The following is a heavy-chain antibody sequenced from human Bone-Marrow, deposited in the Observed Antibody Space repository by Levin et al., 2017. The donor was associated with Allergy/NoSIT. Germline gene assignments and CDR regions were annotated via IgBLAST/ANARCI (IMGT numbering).Heavy chain of an antibody. CDR2: SGSSGTSA. D-gene: IGHD2-21*02. CDR1: GFILSDFY. Sequence: PSETLSLTCEGSGFILSDFYMSWIRQAPGKGLQWISWSGSSGTSAKYADSVMGRFIISRDNAKDSLYLQMNNLTADDTAVYYCARLRCGGDCPFDYWGQGILVTVSS. CDR3: ARLRCGGDCPFDY. J-gene: IGHJ4*02. V-gene: IGHV3-11*01.